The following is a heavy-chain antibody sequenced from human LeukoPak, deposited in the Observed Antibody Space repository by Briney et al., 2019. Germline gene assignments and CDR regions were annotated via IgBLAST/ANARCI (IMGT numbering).Heavy chain of an antibody. CDR2: ITYDGSNK. J-gene: IGHJ6*03. Sequence: GGSLRLSCAASGFTFSSYAMHWVRQAPGKGLEWVADITYDGSNKYYADSVKGRFTISRDNSKNTLYLQMNSLRAEDTAVYYCARAGSSSWKGYYYMDVWGKGTTVTVSS. V-gene: IGHV3-30*04. D-gene: IGHD6-13*01. CDR3: ARAGSSSWKGYYYMDV. CDR1: GFTFSSYA.